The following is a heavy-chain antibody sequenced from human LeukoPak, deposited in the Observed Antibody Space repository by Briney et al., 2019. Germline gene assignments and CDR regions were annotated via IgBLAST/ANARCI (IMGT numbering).Heavy chain of an antibody. CDR3: ARDVGARLPGY. CDR1: GGSISSSNW. J-gene: IGHJ4*02. V-gene: IGHV4-4*02. D-gene: IGHD6-6*01. CDR2: IYHSGST. Sequence: SGTLSLTCAVSGGSISSSNWWSWIRQPPGKGLEWIGEIYHSGSTNYNPSLKSRVTISVDKSKTKFSLKLSSVTAADTAVYYCARDVGARLPGYWGQGTLVIVSS.